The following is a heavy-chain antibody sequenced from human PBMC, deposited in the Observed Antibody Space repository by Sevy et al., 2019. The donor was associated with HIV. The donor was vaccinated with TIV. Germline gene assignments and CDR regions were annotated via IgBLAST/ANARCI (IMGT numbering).Heavy chain of an antibody. V-gene: IGHV3-21*01. CDR1: GLTFSSYS. D-gene: IGHD6-13*01. Sequence: GGSLRLSCAASGLTFSSYSLSWVRQAPGKGLEWVSSISGSSSYIYHTDSVKGRYTISRDNAKNSLDLQMSSLRAEDSAVYYCTKQLDVTSSWYQTYSFCYMDVWGKGTTVTVSS. CDR2: ISGSSSYI. J-gene: IGHJ6*03. CDR3: TKQLDVTSSWYQTYSFCYMDV.